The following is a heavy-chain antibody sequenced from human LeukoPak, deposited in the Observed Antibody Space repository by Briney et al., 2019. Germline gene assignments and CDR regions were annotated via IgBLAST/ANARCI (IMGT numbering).Heavy chain of an antibody. Sequence: PGGSLRLSCAASGFTFSSYAMHWVRQAPGKGLEYVSAISSNGGSTYYADSVKGRFTISRDNSKNTLYLQMGSLRGEDMAVYYCARVALAGHFDYWGQGTLVTVSS. D-gene: IGHD6-19*01. CDR2: ISSNGGST. CDR3: ARVALAGHFDY. CDR1: GFTFSSYA. V-gene: IGHV3-64*02. J-gene: IGHJ4*02.